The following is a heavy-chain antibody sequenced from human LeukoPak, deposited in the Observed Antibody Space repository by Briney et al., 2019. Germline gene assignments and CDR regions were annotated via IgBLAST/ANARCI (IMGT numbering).Heavy chain of an antibody. Sequence: SGTLSLTCAVSGGSISRYNWSWIRQPPGKGLEWIGYIYYSGSTNYNTSPKSRVTISVDTSENQFTMKLSSVTAADTAVDYCARAPRHGYGSSGFDYWGQGTLVTVSS. V-gene: IGHV4-59*01. CDR2: IYYSGST. CDR1: GGSISRYN. J-gene: IGHJ4*02. D-gene: IGHD2-2*01. CDR3: ARAPRHGYGSSGFDY.